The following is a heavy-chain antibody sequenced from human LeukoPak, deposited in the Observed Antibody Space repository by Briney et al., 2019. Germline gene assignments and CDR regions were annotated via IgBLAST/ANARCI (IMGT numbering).Heavy chain of an antibody. CDR1: GFTFSDYY. CDR3: ARAKRGYSYVYQT. D-gene: IGHD5-18*01. Sequence: KSGGSLRLSCAASGFTFSDYYMSWIRQAPGKGLEWVSYISSSGSTIYYADSVKGRFTISRDNAKNSLYLQMNSLRAEDTAVYYCARAKRGYSYVYQTWGQGTLVTVSS. CDR2: ISSSGSTI. J-gene: IGHJ5*02. V-gene: IGHV3-11*01.